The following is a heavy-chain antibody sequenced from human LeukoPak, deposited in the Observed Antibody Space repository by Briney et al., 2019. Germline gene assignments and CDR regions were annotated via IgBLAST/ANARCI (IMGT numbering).Heavy chain of an antibody. D-gene: IGHD1-26*01. CDR1: GFTFSSYE. Sequence: GGSLRLSCAASGFTFSSYETNWVRQAPGKGLEWVSYISSSGSTIYYADSVKGRFTISGDNAKNSLYLQMNSLRAEDTAVYYCARVPLYSGSYYWGQGTLVTVSS. J-gene: IGHJ4*02. CDR2: ISSSGSTI. CDR3: ARVPLYSGSYY. V-gene: IGHV3-48*03.